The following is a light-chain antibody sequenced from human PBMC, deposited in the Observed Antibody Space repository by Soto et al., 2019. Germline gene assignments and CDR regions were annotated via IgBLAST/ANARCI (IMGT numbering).Light chain of an antibody. CDR3: QSYDNSLLAYV. V-gene: IGLV1-40*01. CDR1: SSNIGAGFD. Sequence: QSVLTQPPSVSGAPGQRLTISCAGTSSNIGAGFDVHWYQQLPGTAPKLLIYANDDRPSGVPDRFSGSTSGTSASLAITGLQAEDAADYYCQSYDNSLLAYVFGGGTKLTFL. J-gene: IGLJ2*01. CDR2: AND.